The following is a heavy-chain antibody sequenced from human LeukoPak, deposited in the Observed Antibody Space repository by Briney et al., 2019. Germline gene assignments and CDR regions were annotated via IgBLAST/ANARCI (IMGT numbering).Heavy chain of an antibody. CDR2: IWYDGSNK. J-gene: IGHJ4*02. CDR3: ARDRTKYSSYVDY. D-gene: IGHD6-6*01. Sequence: PGGSLRLSCAASGFIFSSCGMHWVRQAPGKGLEWVAVIWYDGSNKYYADSVKGRFTISRDNSKNTPYLQMNSLRAEDTAVYYCARDRTKYSSYVDYWGQGTLVSVSS. CDR1: GFIFSSCG. V-gene: IGHV3-33*01.